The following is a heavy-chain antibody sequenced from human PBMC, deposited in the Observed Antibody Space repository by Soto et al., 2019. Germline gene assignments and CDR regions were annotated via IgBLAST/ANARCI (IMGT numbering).Heavy chain of an antibody. CDR3: ARGRSSGYVLGRVSNMDV. CDR1: GGSFSGYY. V-gene: IGHV4-34*01. Sequence: SETLSLTCAVYGGSFSGYYWSWIRQPPGKGLEWIGEINHSGSTNYNPSLKSRVTISVDTSKNQFSLKLSSVTAADTAVYYCARGRSSGYVLGRVSNMDVWGKGTTVTVSS. CDR2: INHSGST. J-gene: IGHJ6*03. D-gene: IGHD5-12*01.